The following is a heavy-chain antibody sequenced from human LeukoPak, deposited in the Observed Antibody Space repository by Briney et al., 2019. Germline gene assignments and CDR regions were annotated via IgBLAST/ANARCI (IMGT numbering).Heavy chain of an antibody. D-gene: IGHD6-19*01. Sequence: GASVKVSCKASGYTFTSYDINWVRQATGQGLEWMGWMNPNSGNTGYAQKLQGRVTMTTDTSTSTAYMELRSLRSDDTAVYYCARFGWSSGWSWFDPWGQGTLVTVSS. CDR3: ARFGWSSGWSWFDP. CDR1: GYTFTSYD. J-gene: IGHJ5*02. V-gene: IGHV1-8*01. CDR2: MNPNSGNT.